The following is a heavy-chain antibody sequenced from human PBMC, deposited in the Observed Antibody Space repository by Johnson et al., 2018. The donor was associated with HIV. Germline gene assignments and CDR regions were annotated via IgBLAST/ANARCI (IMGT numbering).Heavy chain of an antibody. V-gene: IGHV3-30*04. J-gene: IGHJ3*02. CDR2: ISYDGSNQ. CDR3: ARDSPRIVGVPDAFDI. D-gene: IGHD1-26*01. CDR1: GFTFSSYA. Sequence: QVQLVESGGGVVQPGRSLRLSRAASGFTFSSYAMHWVRQAPGKGLEWVAVISYDGSNQYYADSVTGRFTISRDNSKNTLYLQMNSLRAEDTAVYYCARDSPRIVGVPDAFDIWGQGTMVTVSS.